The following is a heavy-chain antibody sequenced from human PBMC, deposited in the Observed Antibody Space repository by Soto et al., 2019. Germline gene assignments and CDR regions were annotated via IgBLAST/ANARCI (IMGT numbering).Heavy chain of an antibody. Sequence: QVQLVQSGAEVKKPGASVKVSCKASGYIFTTYGITWVRQAPGQGLEWMGWISAYNGNTNYAQKLQGRVTMTTDTFTTTAYMELRSVRSDDTAVYYCARISSSSGVHWFDPWGQGTLVTVSS. J-gene: IGHJ5*02. V-gene: IGHV1-18*01. CDR3: ARISSSSGVHWFDP. CDR2: ISAYNGNT. D-gene: IGHD6-6*01. CDR1: GYIFTTYG.